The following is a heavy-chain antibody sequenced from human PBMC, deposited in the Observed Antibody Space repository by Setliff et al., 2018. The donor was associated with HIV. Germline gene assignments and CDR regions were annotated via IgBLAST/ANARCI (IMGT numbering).Heavy chain of an antibody. CDR1: GGSMSSYY. Sequence: SETLSLTCTVSGGSMSSYYWSWIRQPTGKGLEWVGYIYYSGSTNYNPSLKSRVSISVDTSKNQFSLKLSSVTAADTAMYYCGRVGFGELFGAFDIWGQGIMVTVSS. J-gene: IGHJ3*02. D-gene: IGHD3-10*01. CDR2: IYYSGST. V-gene: IGHV4-59*01. CDR3: GRVGFGELFGAFDI.